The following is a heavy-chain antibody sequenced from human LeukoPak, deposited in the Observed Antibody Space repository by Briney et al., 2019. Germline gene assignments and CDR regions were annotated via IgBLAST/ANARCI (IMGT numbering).Heavy chain of an antibody. J-gene: IGHJ4*02. V-gene: IGHV3-9*01. CDR3: AKSGWELLEGGGSYFDY. Sequence: PGRSLRLSCAASGFTFDDYAMHWVRQAPGKGLEWVSGISWNSGSIGYADSVKGRFTISRDNAKNSLYLQMNSLRAEDTALYYCAKSGWELLEGGGSYFDYWGQGTLVTVSS. CDR1: GFTFDDYA. D-gene: IGHD1-26*01. CDR2: ISWNSGSI.